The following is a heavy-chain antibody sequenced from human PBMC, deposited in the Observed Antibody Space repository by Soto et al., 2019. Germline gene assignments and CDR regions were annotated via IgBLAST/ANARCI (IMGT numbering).Heavy chain of an antibody. D-gene: IGHD3-3*01. Sequence: SLRPSCSASGFTFSSYGMHWVRQAPGKGLEWVAVIWYDGSNKYYADSVKGRFTISRDNSKNTLYLQMNSLRAEDTAVYYCARGAYYDFWSGYSDGAFDIWGQGTMVTVSS. J-gene: IGHJ3*02. V-gene: IGHV3-33*01. CDR2: IWYDGSNK. CDR1: GFTFSSYG. CDR3: ARGAYYDFWSGYSDGAFDI.